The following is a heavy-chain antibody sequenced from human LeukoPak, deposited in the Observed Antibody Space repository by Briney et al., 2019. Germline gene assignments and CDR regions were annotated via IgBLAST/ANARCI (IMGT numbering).Heavy chain of an antibody. Sequence: SETLSLTCTVSGGSISSSSYYWGWIRQPPWKGLEWIGSIYYSGSTYYNPSLKSRVTISVDTSKNQFSLKLSSVTAADTAVYYCARRVGSYYYYMDVWGKGTTVTVSS. D-gene: IGHD3-10*01. CDR3: ARRVGSYYYYMDV. CDR1: GGSISSSSYY. CDR2: IYYSGST. J-gene: IGHJ6*03. V-gene: IGHV4-39*01.